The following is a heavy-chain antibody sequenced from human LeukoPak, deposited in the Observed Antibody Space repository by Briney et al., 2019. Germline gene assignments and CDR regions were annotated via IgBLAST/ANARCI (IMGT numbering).Heavy chain of an antibody. CDR3: ARRGDPYYFDY. CDR1: GFAFSSYA. Sequence: PGGSLRLSCAASGFAFSSYAMHWVRQAPGKGLEWVAVISYDGSNKYYADPVKGRFTISRDNSKNTLYLQMNSLRAEDTAVYYCARRGDPYYFDYWGQGTLVTVSS. CDR2: ISYDGSNK. D-gene: IGHD3-16*01. J-gene: IGHJ4*02. V-gene: IGHV3-30*01.